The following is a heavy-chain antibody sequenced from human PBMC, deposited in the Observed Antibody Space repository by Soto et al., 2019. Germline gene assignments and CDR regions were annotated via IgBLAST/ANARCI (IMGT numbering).Heavy chain of an antibody. CDR1: GFTFSSYA. V-gene: IGHV3-23*01. CDR3: ARRGSGSYYDY. D-gene: IGHD1-26*01. Sequence: EVQLLESGGGLVQPGGSLRLSCAASGFTFSSYAMRWVRQAQVKGLEWVSAISGSGGSTYYADSVKGRFTICRDNTKNTLYLQMNSLRAEDTAVYYCARRGSGSYYDYWGQGTLVTVSS. CDR2: ISGSGGST. J-gene: IGHJ4*02.